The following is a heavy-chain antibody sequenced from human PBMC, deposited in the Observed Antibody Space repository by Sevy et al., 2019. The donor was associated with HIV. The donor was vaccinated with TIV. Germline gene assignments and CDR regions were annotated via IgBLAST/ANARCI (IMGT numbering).Heavy chain of an antibody. CDR2: IYYSGST. J-gene: IGHJ5*02. V-gene: IGHV4-59*13. D-gene: IGHD3-3*01. Sequence: SETLSLTCTVSGGSISSYYWSWMRQPPGKGLEWIGYIYYSGSTNYNPSLKSRVTISVDTSKNQFSLKLSSVTAADTAVYYCARNGRRITIFGVVSWFDPWGQGTLVTVSS. CDR3: ARNGRRITIFGVVSWFDP. CDR1: GGSISSYY.